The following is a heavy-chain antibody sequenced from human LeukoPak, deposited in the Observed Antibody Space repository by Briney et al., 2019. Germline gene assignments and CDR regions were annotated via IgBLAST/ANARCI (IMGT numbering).Heavy chain of an antibody. CDR1: GGSVRSGISY. D-gene: IGHD1-26*01. J-gene: IGHJ4*02. CDR3: ARHVSGSYYIYFDY. CDR2: CYYCGST. Sequence: SETLSLTCSVSGGSVRSGISYWSWIRQPPGKGLEWFGYCYYCGSTNYNPSLKSRVTISVATSKNQFTLKLRSVTAADTAVYCCARHVSGSYYIYFDYWGQGTLVTVSS. V-gene: IGHV4-61*01.